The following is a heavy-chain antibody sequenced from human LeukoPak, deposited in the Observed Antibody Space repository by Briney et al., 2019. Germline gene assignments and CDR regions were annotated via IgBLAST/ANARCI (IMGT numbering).Heavy chain of an antibody. CDR2: INPNSGGT. J-gene: IGHJ6*03. V-gene: IGHV1-2*02. CDR3: ARVVVGAITGYYYYYMDV. Sequence: GASVKVSCKASGYTFTGYYMHWVRQAPGQGLEWMGWINPNSGGTNYAQKFQGRVTMTRDTSISTAYMELRSLRSDDTAVYYCARVVVGAITGYYYYYMDVWGKGTTVTISS. D-gene: IGHD1-26*01. CDR1: GYTFTGYY.